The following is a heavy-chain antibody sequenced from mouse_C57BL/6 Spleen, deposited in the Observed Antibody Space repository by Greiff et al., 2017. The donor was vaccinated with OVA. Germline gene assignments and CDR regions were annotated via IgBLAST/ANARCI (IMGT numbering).Heavy chain of an antibody. Sequence: QVHVKQPGAELVMPGASVKLSCKASGYTFTSYWMHWVKQRPGKGLEWIGEIDPSDSYTNYNQKFKGKSTVTVDKSSSTAYMQLSSLTSEDSAVYYCARRGFAYWGQGTLVTVSA. CDR3: ARRGFAY. J-gene: IGHJ3*01. CDR1: GYTFTSYW. V-gene: IGHV1-69*01. CDR2: IDPSDSYT.